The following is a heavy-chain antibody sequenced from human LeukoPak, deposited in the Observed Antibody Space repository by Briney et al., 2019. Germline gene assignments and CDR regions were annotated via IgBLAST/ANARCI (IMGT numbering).Heavy chain of an antibody. CDR3: ARDDYGDYGAFDI. J-gene: IGHJ3*02. V-gene: IGHV1-2*02. D-gene: IGHD4-17*01. CDR2: INPNSGGT. CDR1: GYTFTGYY. Sequence: ASVKVSCKASGYTFTGYYMHWVRQAPGQGLEWMGWINPNSGGTNYAQKLQGRVTMTTDTSTSTAYMELRSLRSDDTAVYYCARDDYGDYGAFDIWGQGTMVTVSS.